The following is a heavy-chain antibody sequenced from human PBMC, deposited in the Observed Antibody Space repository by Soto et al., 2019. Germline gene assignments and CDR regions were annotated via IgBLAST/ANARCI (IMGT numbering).Heavy chain of an antibody. J-gene: IGHJ2*01. D-gene: IGHD1-1*01. CDR2: IKQDGSEK. V-gene: IGHV3-7*01. CDR1: GFTFSSYW. CDR3: ARDPQLERRQPPDWYFDL. Sequence: EVQLVESGGGLVQPGGSLRLSCAASGFTFSSYWMSWVRQAPGKGLEWVANIKQDGSEKYYVDSVKGRFTISRDNAKNSLYLQMNSLRAEDTAVYYCARDPQLERRQPPDWYFDLWGRGTLVTVSS.